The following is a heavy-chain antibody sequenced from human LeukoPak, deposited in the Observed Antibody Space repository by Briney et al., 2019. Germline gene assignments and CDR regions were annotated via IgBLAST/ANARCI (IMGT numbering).Heavy chain of an antibody. CDR2: ISSSSSYI. J-gene: IGHJ4*02. CDR3: ARAYSSSWYLLDY. CDR1: GFTFSSYS. D-gene: IGHD6-13*01. Sequence: GGSLRLSCSASGFTFSSYSMNWVRQAPGKGLEWVSSISSSSSYIYYADSAKGRFTISRDNAKNSLYLQMNSLRAEDTAVYYCARAYSSSWYLLDYWGQGTLVTVSS. V-gene: IGHV3-21*01.